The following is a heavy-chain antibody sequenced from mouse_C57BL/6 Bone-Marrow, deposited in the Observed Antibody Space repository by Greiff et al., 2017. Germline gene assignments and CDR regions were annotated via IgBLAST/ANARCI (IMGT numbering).Heavy chain of an antibody. Sequence: VQLQQPGAELVMPGASVKLSCKASGYTFTSYWMHWVKQRPGQGLEWIGEIDPSDSYTNYNQKFKGKATLTADKSSSTAYMELRSLTSEDSAVYFCARSGTGYWGQGTTLTVSS. V-gene: IGHV1-69*01. D-gene: IGHD4-1*01. CDR1: GYTFTSYW. CDR3: ARSGTGY. J-gene: IGHJ2*01. CDR2: IDPSDSYT.